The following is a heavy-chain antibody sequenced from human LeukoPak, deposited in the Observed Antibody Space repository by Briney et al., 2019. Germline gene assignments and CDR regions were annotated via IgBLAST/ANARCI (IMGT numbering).Heavy chain of an antibody. Sequence: PGRSLRLSCAASGFTFINNGMHWVRRAPGKGLEGVAVVWYDGSNKYYADSVKGRFTISRDNSKNTLYLQMNSLRAEDTAVYYCAKDRDTAMEIEYWGQGTLVTVSS. V-gene: IGHV3-33*06. D-gene: IGHD5-18*01. CDR1: GFTFINNG. J-gene: IGHJ4*02. CDR3: AKDRDTAMEIEY. CDR2: VWYDGSNK.